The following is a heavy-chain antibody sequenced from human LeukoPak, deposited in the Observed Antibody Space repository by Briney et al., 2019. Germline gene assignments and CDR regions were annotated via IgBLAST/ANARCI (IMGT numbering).Heavy chain of an antibody. Sequence: GESLRLSCAASGFTFSSFAMSWVRQAPGRGLEWVSSISGSGASTYYADSVKGRFTISRDNSRNTLYLQMNSLRAEDTAVYYCAKVGDYCSSTTCYSDYWGQGTLVTVSS. V-gene: IGHV3-23*01. J-gene: IGHJ4*02. CDR2: ISGSGAST. D-gene: IGHD2-2*01. CDR3: AKVGDYCSSTTCYSDY. CDR1: GFTFSSFA.